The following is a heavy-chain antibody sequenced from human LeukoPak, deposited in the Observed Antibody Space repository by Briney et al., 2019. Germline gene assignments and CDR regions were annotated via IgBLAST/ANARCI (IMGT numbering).Heavy chain of an antibody. CDR3: ATASYPGTAYNFDY. CDR1: GYTLTELS. J-gene: IGHJ4*02. D-gene: IGHD1-1*01. V-gene: IGHV1-24*01. CDR2: FEPEDGET. Sequence: ASVKVSCKVSGYTLTELSMHWVRQAPGKGLEWMGGFEPEDGETIYAEKFQGRVTMTEDTSTDTAYMELSSLRSEDTAVYYCATASYPGTAYNFDYWGQGTLVTVSS.